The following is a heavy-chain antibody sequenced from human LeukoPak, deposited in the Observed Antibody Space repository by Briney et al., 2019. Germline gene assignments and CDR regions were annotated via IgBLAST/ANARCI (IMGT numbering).Heavy chain of an antibody. CDR1: GFTFSSYA. J-gene: IGHJ4*02. CDR2: INHSGST. Sequence: GSLRLSCAASGFTFSSYAMSWIRQPPGKGLEWIGVINHSGSTNYNPSLKSRVTISVDTSKNQFSLKLSSVTAADTAVYYCARSPYYYDSSGYLDYWGQGTLVTVSS. V-gene: IGHV4-34*01. D-gene: IGHD3-22*01. CDR3: ARSPYYYDSSGYLDY.